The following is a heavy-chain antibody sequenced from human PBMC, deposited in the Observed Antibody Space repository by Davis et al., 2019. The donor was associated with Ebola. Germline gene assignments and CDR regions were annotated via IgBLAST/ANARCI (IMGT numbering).Heavy chain of an antibody. CDR1: GGTFSSYA. CDR3: ARDRDIDAFDI. Sequence: SVKVSCKASGGTFSSYAISWVRQAPGQGLEWMGRIIPILGMANYAQKFQGRVTITADKSTSTAYMELSSLRSEDTAVYYCARDRDIDAFDIWGQGTMVTVSS. CDR2: IIPILGMA. V-gene: IGHV1-69*04. J-gene: IGHJ3*02. D-gene: IGHD2-15*01.